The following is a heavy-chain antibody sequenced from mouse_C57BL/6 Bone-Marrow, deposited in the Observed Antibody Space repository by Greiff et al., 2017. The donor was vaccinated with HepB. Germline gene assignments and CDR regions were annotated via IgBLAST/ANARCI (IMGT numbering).Heavy chain of an antibody. D-gene: IGHD1-1*01. J-gene: IGHJ4*01. CDR1: GFTFSSYA. CDR3: TRRVVATDYAMDY. V-gene: IGHV5-9-1*02. CDR2: ISSGGDYI. Sequence: EVMLVESGEGLVKPGGSLKLSCAASGFTFSSYAMSWVRQTPEKRLEWVAYISSGGDYIYYADTVKGRFTISRDNARNTLYLQMSSLKSEDTAMYYCTRRVVATDYAMDYWGQGTSVTVSS.